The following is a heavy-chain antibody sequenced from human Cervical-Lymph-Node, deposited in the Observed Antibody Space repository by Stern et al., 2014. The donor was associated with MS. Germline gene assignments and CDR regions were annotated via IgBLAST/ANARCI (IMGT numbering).Heavy chain of an antibody. D-gene: IGHD3-22*01. CDR3: AHEYYYESGPYFELTAGY. Sequence: QITLKESGPTLVKPTQTLTLTCTFSGFSLSTRGMGVGWIRQPPGKALEWLALIYWDDDKRYSPSLKSRLTITKDTSRDQVVLTMTNMDPVDTATYYCAHEYYYESGPYFELTAGYWGQGTLVTVSS. V-gene: IGHV2-5*02. CDR1: GFSLSTRGMG. CDR2: IYWDDDK. J-gene: IGHJ4*02.